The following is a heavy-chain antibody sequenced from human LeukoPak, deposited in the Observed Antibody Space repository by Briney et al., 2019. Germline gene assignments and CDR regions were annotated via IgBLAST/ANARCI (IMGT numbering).Heavy chain of an antibody. CDR3: ARQSSTSCYIDY. D-gene: IGHD2-2*02. CDR1: GYSISSSSYY. J-gene: IGHJ4*02. CDR2: IYYSGST. Sequence: PSETLSLTCAVSGYSISSSSYYWGWIRQPPGKGLEWIGSIYYSGSTFYNPSLKSRVTISVDTSKNQFSLKLSSVTATDTAVYFCARQSSTSCYIDYWGQGTLVAASS. V-gene: IGHV4-39*01.